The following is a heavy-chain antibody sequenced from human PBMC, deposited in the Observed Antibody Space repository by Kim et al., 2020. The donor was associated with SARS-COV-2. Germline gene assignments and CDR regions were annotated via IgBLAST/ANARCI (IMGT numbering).Heavy chain of an antibody. Sequence: GGSLRLSCAASGFTFSSYGMHWVRQAPGKGLEWVAVISYDGSNKYYADSVKGRFTISRDNSKNTLYLQMNSLRAEDTAVYYCARPFDYGSGSYWVDSWGQGTLVTVSS. CDR2: ISYDGSNK. D-gene: IGHD3-10*01. CDR1: GFTFSSYG. V-gene: IGHV3-30*03. CDR3: ARPFDYGSGSYWVDS. J-gene: IGHJ4*02.